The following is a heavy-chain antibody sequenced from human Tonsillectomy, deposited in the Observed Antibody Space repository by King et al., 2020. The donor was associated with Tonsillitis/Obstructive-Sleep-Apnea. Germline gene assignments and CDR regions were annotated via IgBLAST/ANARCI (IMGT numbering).Heavy chain of an antibody. J-gene: IGHJ4*02. V-gene: IGHV3-53*01. CDR3: ARHHYYDSSCYYYGYFDY. Sequence: QLVQSGGGLIQPGGSLRLSCAASGFTVSSNYMSWVRQAPGKGLEWVSVIYSGGSTYYADSVKGRFTISRDNSKNTLYLQMNSLRAEDTAVYYCARHHYYDSSCYYYGYFDYWGQGTLVTVSS. CDR1: GFTVSSNY. D-gene: IGHD3-22*01. CDR2: IYSGGST.